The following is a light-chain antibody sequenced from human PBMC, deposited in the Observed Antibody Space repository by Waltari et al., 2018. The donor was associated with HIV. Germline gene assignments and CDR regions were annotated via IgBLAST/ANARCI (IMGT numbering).Light chain of an antibody. CDR2: GNS. Sequence: QSVLTQPPSASGAPGQRVTISCTGISPNIWTGYGVHWYQHLPGADPKLLIYGNSNRPSGVPDGFSGAKSGSTASLAITGLQDEDEADYYCQSYDSSLSGSVFGGGTKLTVL. CDR3: QSYDSSLSGSV. CDR1: SPNIWTGYG. V-gene: IGLV1-40*01. J-gene: IGLJ3*02.